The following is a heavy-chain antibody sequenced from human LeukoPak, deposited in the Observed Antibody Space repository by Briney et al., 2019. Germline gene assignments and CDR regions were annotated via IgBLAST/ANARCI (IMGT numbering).Heavy chain of an antibody. V-gene: IGHV4-59*08. D-gene: IGHD3-10*01. CDR3: ARQTEDWFGDLLSYFDY. J-gene: IGHJ4*02. Sequence: SETLSLTCTVSGGSISSYYWSWIRQPPGKGLEWIGYIYYSGSTNYNPSLKSRVTISVDTSKNQFSLRLSSVTAADTAVYYCARQTEDWFGDLLSYFDYWGQGILVTVPS. CDR2: IYYSGST. CDR1: GGSISSYY.